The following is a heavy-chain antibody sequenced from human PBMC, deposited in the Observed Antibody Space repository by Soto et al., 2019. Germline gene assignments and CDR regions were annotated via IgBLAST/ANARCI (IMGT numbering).Heavy chain of an antibody. V-gene: IGHV1-2*02. CDR3: ASLWPTGGYSYGDFDY. Sequence: QVQLVQSGAEVKKPGASVKVSCKASGYTFTGYYMHWVRQAPGQGLEWMGWINPNSGGTNYAQKFQGRVTMTRDTSISTAYMELSRLRSDDTAVYYCASLWPTGGYSYGDFDYWGQGTLVTVSS. J-gene: IGHJ4*02. D-gene: IGHD5-18*01. CDR1: GYTFTGYY. CDR2: INPNSGGT.